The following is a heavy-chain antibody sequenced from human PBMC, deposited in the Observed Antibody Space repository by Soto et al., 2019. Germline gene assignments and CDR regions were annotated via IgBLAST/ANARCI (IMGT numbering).Heavy chain of an antibody. CDR2: ISYDGSIE. D-gene: IGHD3-10*01. CDR3: GIDWVWFGAHPIDN. CDR1: GFTFSNYG. Sequence: QVQLVESGGGVVQPGRSLRLSCAASGFTFSNYGMHWVRQAPGKGLDWVAVISYDGSIEYYSESVKGRFTMTRDNSENTVYLQMNSLRTEDTAVYFCGIDWVWFGAHPIDNWGQGTLVTVSS. V-gene: IGHV3-30*03. J-gene: IGHJ4*02.